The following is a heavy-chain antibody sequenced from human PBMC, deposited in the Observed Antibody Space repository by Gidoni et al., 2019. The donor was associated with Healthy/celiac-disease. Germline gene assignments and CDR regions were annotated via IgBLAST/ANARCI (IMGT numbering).Heavy chain of an antibody. CDR1: GGSISSSSYY. J-gene: IGHJ4*02. CDR2: IYYSGST. Sequence: QLQLQESGPGLVQPSETLSLPCTVSGGSISSSSYYWGWIRQPPGKGLEWIGSIYYSGSTYYNPSLTSRVTISVDTSKNQFSLKLSSVPAADTAVYYCARSRGYSSSWPFDYWGQGTLVTVSS. V-gene: IGHV4-39*01. CDR3: ARSRGYSSSWPFDY. D-gene: IGHD6-13*01.